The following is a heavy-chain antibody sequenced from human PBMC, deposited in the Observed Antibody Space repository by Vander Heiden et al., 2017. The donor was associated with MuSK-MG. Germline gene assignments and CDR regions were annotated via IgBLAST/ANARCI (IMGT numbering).Heavy chain of an antibody. J-gene: IGHJ3*02. Sequence: QVQLVRSGSELRKPGASVKVSCRASGYTFTNYAINWVRQAPGQGLEWMAWININTGNPTYAQGFTGRFVPSLDASVSSAYLQISSLRADDTAVYYCARETGITNTHDAFDIWGQGTMVTVSS. CDR2: ININTGNP. CDR1: GYTFTNYA. V-gene: IGHV7-4-1*02. CDR3: ARETGITNTHDAFDI. D-gene: IGHD1-20*01.